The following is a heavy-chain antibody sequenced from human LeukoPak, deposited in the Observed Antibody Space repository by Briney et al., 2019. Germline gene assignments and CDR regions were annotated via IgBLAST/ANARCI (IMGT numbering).Heavy chain of an antibody. V-gene: IGHV4-39*07. CDR2: INHSGST. J-gene: IGHJ4*02. Sequence: SETLSLTCTVSGGSISSSSYYWSWIRQPPGKGLEWIGEINHSGSTNYNPSLKSRVTISVDTSKNQFSLKLSSVTAADTAVYYCASKSSGYYSVDYWGQGTLVTVSS. CDR1: GGSISSSSYY. CDR3: ASKSSGYYSVDY. D-gene: IGHD3-22*01.